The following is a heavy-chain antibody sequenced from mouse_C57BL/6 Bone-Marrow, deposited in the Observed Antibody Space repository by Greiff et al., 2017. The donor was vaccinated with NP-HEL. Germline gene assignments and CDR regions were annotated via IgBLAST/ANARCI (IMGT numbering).Heavy chain of an antibody. D-gene: IGHD1-1*01. V-gene: IGHV1-74*01. CDR1: GYTFTSYW. J-gene: IGHJ2*01. CDR3: AREGYGSPFDY. CDR2: IHPSDSDT. Sequence: QVQLQQPGAELVKPGASVKVSCKASGYTFTSYWMHWVKQRPGQGLEWIGRIHPSDSDTNYNQKFKGKATLTADKSSSTAYMELRSLTSEDSAVYFCAREGYGSPFDYWGQGTTLTVSS.